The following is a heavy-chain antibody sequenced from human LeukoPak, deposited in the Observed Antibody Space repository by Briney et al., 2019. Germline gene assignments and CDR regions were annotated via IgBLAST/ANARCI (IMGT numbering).Heavy chain of an antibody. CDR3: AKDLYGTRYCSGGGCFSYFDY. V-gene: IGHV3-23*01. D-gene: IGHD2-15*01. CDR1: GFTFSNYA. J-gene: IGHJ4*02. CDR2: ISGGGGGT. Sequence: GGSLRLSCTGSGFTFSNYAMSWVRQAPGKGLEWVSAISGGGGGTYYADSVQGRFTISRDNSKNTLYLQVNSLRAEDTAVYYCAKDLYGTRYCSGGGCFSYFDYWGQGTLVTVSS.